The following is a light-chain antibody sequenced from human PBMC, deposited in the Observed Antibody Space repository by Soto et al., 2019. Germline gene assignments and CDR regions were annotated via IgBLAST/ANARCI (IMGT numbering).Light chain of an antibody. CDR1: QSVSSN. V-gene: IGKV3-15*01. Sequence: EMVMTQSPATLSVSPGERATLSCRASQSVSSNLAWYQQKPGQAPRLLIYGASTRATGIPARFSGSGSGTEFTHTISSLQSEDFAVYYCQQYNNWPRTFGQGTKVEIK. J-gene: IGKJ1*01. CDR3: QQYNNWPRT. CDR2: GAS.